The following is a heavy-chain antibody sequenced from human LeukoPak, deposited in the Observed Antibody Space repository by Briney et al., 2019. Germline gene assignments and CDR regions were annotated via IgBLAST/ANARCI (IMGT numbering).Heavy chain of an antibody. Sequence: PGGSLRLSCAASGSTLSSYAMSWVRQAPGKGLEWVSMTSGTGDETHYSDSVKGRFTISRDNSKNILYLQMNSLRAEDTAVYYCARVGWGNNWFDPWGQGTLVTVSS. CDR3: ARVGWGNNWFDP. CDR1: GSTLSSYA. D-gene: IGHD3-16*01. J-gene: IGHJ5*02. CDR2: TSGTGDET. V-gene: IGHV3-23*01.